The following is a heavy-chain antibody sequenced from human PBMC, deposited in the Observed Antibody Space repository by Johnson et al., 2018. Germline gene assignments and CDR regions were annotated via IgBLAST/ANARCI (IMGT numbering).Heavy chain of an antibody. CDR2: ISGSGGST. J-gene: IGHJ6*03. CDR1: GFTFSSYW. V-gene: IGHV3-23*04. CDR3: AKLFRTRDCDFWSGLGSYYMDV. Sequence: QLVESGGGLVQPGGSLRLSCAASGFTFSSYWMSWVRQAPGKGLEWVSAISGSGGSTYYADSVKGRFTISRDNSKNTLYLQMNSLRAEDTAVYYCAKLFRTRDCDFWSGLGSYYMDVGGKGATVTVSS. D-gene: IGHD3-3*01.